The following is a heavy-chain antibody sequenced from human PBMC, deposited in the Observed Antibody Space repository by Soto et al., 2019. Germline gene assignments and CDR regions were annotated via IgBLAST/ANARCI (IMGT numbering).Heavy chain of an antibody. CDR2: INPNSGGT. Sequence: ASVKVSCKASGYTFTGYYMHWVRQAPGQGLEWMGWINPNSGGTNYAQKFQGWVTMTRDTSISTAYMELSRLRSDDTAVYYCARAEFQGSLYFDLQNPPLVDYWGQGTLVTVSS. J-gene: IGHJ4*02. CDR3: ARAEFQGSLYFDLQNPPLVDY. V-gene: IGHV1-2*04. D-gene: IGHD3-9*01. CDR1: GYTFTGYY.